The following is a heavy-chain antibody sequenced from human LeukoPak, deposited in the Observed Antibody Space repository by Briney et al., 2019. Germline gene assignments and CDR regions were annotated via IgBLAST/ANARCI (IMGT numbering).Heavy chain of an antibody. Sequence: GGSLRLSCAASGFTFSDYYMSRIRQAPGKGLEWVSYISSSGSTIYYADSVKGRFTISRDNAKNSLYLQMNSLRAEDTAVYYCAHYYDSSGYFPWGQGTLVTVSS. D-gene: IGHD3-22*01. J-gene: IGHJ5*02. CDR3: AHYYDSSGYFP. CDR2: ISSSGSTI. CDR1: GFTFSDYY. V-gene: IGHV3-11*01.